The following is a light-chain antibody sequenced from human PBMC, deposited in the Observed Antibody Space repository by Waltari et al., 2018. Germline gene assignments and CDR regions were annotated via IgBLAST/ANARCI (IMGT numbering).Light chain of an antibody. Sequence: DIQMTQSPSSLSASLGDSVTITCRASQSISSYLNWYQQKPGVAPTLLIYAASSLRNGVPSRFSGSVSGTDFSLTISSLLPEDFATYYCQQSFSTPLTFGGGTKVEIK. J-gene: IGKJ4*01. CDR3: QQSFSTPLT. V-gene: IGKV1-39*01. CDR1: QSISSY. CDR2: AAS.